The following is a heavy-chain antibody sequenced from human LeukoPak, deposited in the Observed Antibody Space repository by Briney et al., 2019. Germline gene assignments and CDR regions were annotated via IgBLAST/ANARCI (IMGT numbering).Heavy chain of an antibody. Sequence: GGSLRLSCAASGFTFSSYAMSWVHQAPGKGLEWVSSISNSGGRTFYTDSVKGRFTTSRDNSKNTLYLQMNSLRAEDTAVYYCAHGTPYYYDSSGPPSEYYFDYWGQGTLVTVSS. CDR1: GFTFSSYA. CDR3: AHGTPYYYDSSGPPSEYYFDY. V-gene: IGHV3-23*01. J-gene: IGHJ4*02. D-gene: IGHD3-22*01. CDR2: ISNSGGRT.